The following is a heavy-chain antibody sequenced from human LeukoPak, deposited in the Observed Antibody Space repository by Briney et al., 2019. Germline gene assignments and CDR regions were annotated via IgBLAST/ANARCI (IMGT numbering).Heavy chain of an antibody. CDR3: ARDGGEY. CDR2: IYSGGST. J-gene: IGHJ4*02. V-gene: IGHV3-66*02. D-gene: IGHD3-16*01. CDR1: GFTVSSHY. Sequence: RGSLRLSCEASGFTVSSHYMSWVRQAPGKGLEWVSVIYSGGSTYYAESVKGRFTISRDSSKNTLYLQMNSLRAEDAAVYYCARDGGEYWGQGTLVTVSS.